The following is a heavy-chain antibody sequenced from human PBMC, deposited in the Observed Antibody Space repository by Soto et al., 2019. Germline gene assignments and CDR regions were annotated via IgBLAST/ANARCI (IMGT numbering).Heavy chain of an antibody. CDR2: IKQDGSEK. Sequence: PGGSLRLSCAASGFTFSSYWMSWVRQAPGKGLEWVANIKQDGSEKYYVDSVKGRFTISRDNAKNSLYLQMNSLRAEDTAVYYCARVQVDRIFGVVIANRHLDVWGQGTTVTVSS. D-gene: IGHD3-3*01. J-gene: IGHJ6*02. V-gene: IGHV3-7*01. CDR3: ARVQVDRIFGVVIANRHLDV. CDR1: GFTFSSYW.